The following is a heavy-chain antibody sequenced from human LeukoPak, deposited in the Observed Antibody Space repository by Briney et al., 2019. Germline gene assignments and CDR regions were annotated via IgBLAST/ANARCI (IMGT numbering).Heavy chain of an antibody. CDR1: GFTFSSYA. Sequence: GGSLRLCCAASGFTFSSYAMSWVRQAPGKGLEWVSAISGSGGSTYYADSVKGRFTISRDNSKNTLYLQMNSLRAEDTAVYYCAKAGEGYDYVWGSYRPVDYWGQGTLVTVSS. CDR2: ISGSGGST. J-gene: IGHJ4*02. V-gene: IGHV3-23*01. D-gene: IGHD3-16*02. CDR3: AKAGEGYDYVWGSYRPVDY.